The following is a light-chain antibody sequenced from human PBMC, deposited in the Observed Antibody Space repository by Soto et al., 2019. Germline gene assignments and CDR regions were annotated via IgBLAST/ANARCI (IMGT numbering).Light chain of an antibody. CDR1: QSVEKY. CDR2: DTS. Sequence: EVVLTQSPATLSLSPGERAILSCRASQSVEKYLVWYQQKPGQAPRLLIYDTSNRATGIPARFSGSGSETDFTLTISSLEPGDFAVYYCQQRKHWPPLTFGGGTKVELK. J-gene: IGKJ4*01. CDR3: QQRKHWPPLT. V-gene: IGKV3-11*01.